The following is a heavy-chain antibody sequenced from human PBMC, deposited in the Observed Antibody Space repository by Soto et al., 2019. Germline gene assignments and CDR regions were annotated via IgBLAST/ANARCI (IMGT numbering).Heavy chain of an antibody. CDR3: ARAPLGSGSYYGAPPYYYYGMDV. D-gene: IGHD3-10*01. CDR1: GGTFSSYA. V-gene: IGHV1-69*01. J-gene: IGHJ6*02. Sequence: QVQLVQSGAEVKKPGSSVKVSCKASGGTFSSYAISWVRQAPGQGLEWMGGIIPILGTANYAQKFQGRVTITAGESTSTAYMELSSLRSEDTAVYYCARAPLGSGSYYGAPPYYYYGMDVWGQGTTVTVSS. CDR2: IIPILGTA.